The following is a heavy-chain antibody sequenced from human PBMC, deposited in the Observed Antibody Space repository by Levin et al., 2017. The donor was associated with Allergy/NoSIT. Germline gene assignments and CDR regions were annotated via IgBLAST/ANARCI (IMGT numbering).Heavy chain of an antibody. CDR2: IFWNDDK. CDR3: VRHPNCQRGGYNYGTDI. Sequence: SGPTLVKPTQTLTLTCSLSGFSLTNGVGVGWIRQSPGKAQEWLSLIFWNDDKRYRPSLRRRLTITKDTSKNQVVLTVANVGPADTGTYYCVRHPNCQRGGYNYGTDIWGQGATVVVSS. V-gene: IGHV2-5*04. CDR1: GFSLTNGVG. J-gene: IGHJ6*02. D-gene: IGHD6-25*01.